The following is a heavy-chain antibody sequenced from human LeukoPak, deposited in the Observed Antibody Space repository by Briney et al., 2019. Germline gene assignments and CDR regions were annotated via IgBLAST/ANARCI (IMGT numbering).Heavy chain of an antibody. J-gene: IGHJ4*02. D-gene: IGHD2-8*02. CDR3: VSGLAPNEWRCRDY. Sequence: GGSLRLSCAASGFIFSDYYMGWVRQAPGKGLEWVANIKQDGSERRYVDPVKGRFTISRDNAKNSLYLQMNSLRAEDTGVYYCVSGLAPNEWRCRDYWGQGTLVTVS. V-gene: IGHV3-7*01. CDR2: IKQDGSER. CDR1: GFIFSDYY.